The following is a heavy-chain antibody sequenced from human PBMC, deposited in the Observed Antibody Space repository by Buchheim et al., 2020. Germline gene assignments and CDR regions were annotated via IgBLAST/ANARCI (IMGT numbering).Heavy chain of an antibody. Sequence: EVQLVESGGGLVQPGGSLRLSCAVSGFTFSSYSMNWARQAPGKGLEWVSYISSSSSTIYYADSVKGRLTIYSDNAKNSLYMQMNSLRAEDTAVYYCARDSTYSSSWYIGAFDIWGQGT. CDR2: ISSSSSTI. D-gene: IGHD6-13*01. J-gene: IGHJ3*02. V-gene: IGHV3-48*04. CDR3: ARDSTYSSSWYIGAFDI. CDR1: GFTFSSYS.